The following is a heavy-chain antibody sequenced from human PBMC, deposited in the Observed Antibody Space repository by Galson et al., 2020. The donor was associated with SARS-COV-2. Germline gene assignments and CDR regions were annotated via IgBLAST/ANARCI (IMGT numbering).Heavy chain of an antibody. J-gene: IGHJ6*03. CDR3: ARGDYSSSHCPYYYMDV. CDR2: IYYTGSST. D-gene: IGHD6-13*01. V-gene: IGHV4-59*01. CDR1: GGSIASYY. Sequence: SETLSLTCTLSGGSIASYYGSWVRQPPGKGLEWIGYIYYTGSSTKYNPSLSSRVTMSMAASTNQFSLKLSSVTAADTAVYYCARGDYSSSHCPYYYMDVWGKGTTFTVSS.